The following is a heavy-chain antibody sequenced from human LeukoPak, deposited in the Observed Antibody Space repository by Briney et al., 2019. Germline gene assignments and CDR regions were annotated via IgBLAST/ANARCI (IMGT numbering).Heavy chain of an antibody. J-gene: IGHJ4*02. CDR2: INTDGSST. CDR3: ARGNGLLPLYYFDF. D-gene: IGHD3/OR15-3a*01. CDR1: GFTFSSYW. Sequence: GGSLRLSCAASGFTFSSYWMHWVRQAPGKGLVWVSRINTDGSSTTYADSVKGRFTISRDNAKNTLYLQMSSLRAEDTAVYYCARGNGLLPLYYFDFWGQGILVAVSS. V-gene: IGHV3-74*01.